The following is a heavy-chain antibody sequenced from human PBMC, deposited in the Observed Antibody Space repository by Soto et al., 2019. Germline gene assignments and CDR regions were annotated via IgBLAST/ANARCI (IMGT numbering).Heavy chain of an antibody. V-gene: IGHV4-59*01. CDR3: ARGYSSSWYSDY. CDR2: IYYSGST. Sequence: QVQLQESGPGLVKPSETLSLTCTVSGGSISSYYWSWIRQPPGKGLEWIGYIYYSGSTNHNPSIKSRVTISVDTSKNQFALKLSSVTAADTAVYYCARGYSSSWYSDYWGQGTLVIVSS. D-gene: IGHD6-13*01. J-gene: IGHJ4*02. CDR1: GGSISSYY.